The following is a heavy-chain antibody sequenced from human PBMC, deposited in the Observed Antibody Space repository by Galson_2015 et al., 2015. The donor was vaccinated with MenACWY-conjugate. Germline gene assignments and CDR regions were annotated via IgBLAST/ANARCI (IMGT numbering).Heavy chain of an antibody. CDR3: ARTYFSGSGSYYYMDV. D-gene: IGHD3-10*01. V-gene: IGHV5-10-1*01. CDR2: LDPSGSYT. CDR1: GYSFTSYW. Sequence: SGAAVKKPGESLRISCSGSGYSFTSYWVSWGRQMPGKGLEWMGRLDPSGSYTHYSPSFQGHVTISVDIATRTAYLQWSSLRASDTAMYYCARTYFSGSGSYYYMDVWANGTTVTVSS. J-gene: IGHJ6*03.